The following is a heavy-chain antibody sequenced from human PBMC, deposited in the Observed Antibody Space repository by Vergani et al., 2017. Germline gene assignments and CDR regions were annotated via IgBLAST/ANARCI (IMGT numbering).Heavy chain of an antibody. CDR3: AREGLGYYDSSGYYYGGFDY. D-gene: IGHD3-22*01. J-gene: IGHJ4*02. Sequence: QVQLQESGPGLVKPSETLSLTCTVSGGSISSYYWRWIRQPAGTGLEWIGRIYTSGSTNYNPSLKSRVTMSVHTSKNQSPLKLSSVTAADTAVYYWAREGLGYYDSSGYYYGGFDYWGQGTLVTVSS. CDR2: IYTSGST. CDR1: GGSISSYY. V-gene: IGHV4-4*07.